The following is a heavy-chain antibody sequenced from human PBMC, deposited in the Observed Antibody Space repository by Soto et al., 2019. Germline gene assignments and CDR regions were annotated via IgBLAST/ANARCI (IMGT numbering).Heavy chain of an antibody. CDR3: VKLTDS. CDR2: ISRNGAAT. J-gene: IGHJ4*02. CDR1: GFSFSTYD. V-gene: IGHV3-64D*06. D-gene: IGHD3-9*01. Sequence: EVHLVESGGGLVQPGGSLRLSCSASGFSFSTYDVNWVRQAPAKGLECVAGISRNGAATYYADSVKGRSTISRDNSKNTWYLQISRLSPDDKAGYNWVKLTDSWGLGTLVTVSS.